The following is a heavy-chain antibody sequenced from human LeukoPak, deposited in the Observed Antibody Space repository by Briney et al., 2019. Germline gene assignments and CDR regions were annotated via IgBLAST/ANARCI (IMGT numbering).Heavy chain of an antibody. CDR2: IKYDASST. CDR3: ARGATYAYYQDY. J-gene: IGHJ4*02. D-gene: IGHD1-26*01. Sequence: GGPLRLSCADSGFTFSSLWMHWVRQAPGKGLVWVSRIKYDASSTSYADSVKGRFTISRDNAKNTLYLQMNSLRAEDTAVYYCARGATYAYYQDYWGQGTLVTVSS. CDR1: GFTFSSLW. V-gene: IGHV3-74*01.